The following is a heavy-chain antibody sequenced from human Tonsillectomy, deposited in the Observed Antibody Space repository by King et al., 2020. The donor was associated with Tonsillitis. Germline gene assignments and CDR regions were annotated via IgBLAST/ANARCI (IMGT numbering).Heavy chain of an antibody. V-gene: IGHV3-30*18. D-gene: IGHD2-15*01. Sequence: VQLVESGGGVVQPGRSLKLSCAASGFTFKNYGMHWVRQAPGQGLEWVAVIAYDVSKIYYVDYVKGRFTITRNNSKNMAYLQMNSLRDEDTAVDYCAKDSSRGKLDDWGKGTTVTVSS. J-gene: IGHJ6*04. CDR3: AKDSSRGKLDD. CDR2: IAYDVSKI. CDR1: GFTFKNYG.